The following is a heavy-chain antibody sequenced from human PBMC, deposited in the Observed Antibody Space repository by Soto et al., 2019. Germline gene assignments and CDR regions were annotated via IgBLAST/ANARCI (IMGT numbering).Heavy chain of an antibody. D-gene: IGHD4-17*01. V-gene: IGHV1-8*01. CDR2: MNPNSGNT. CDR1: GYTFTSYD. Sequence: ASVKVSCKASGYTFTSYDINWVRQATGQGLEWMRWMNPNSGNTGYAQKFQGRVTMTRNTSISTAYMELSSLRSEDTAVYYCARVGSTATPYYYYYYMDVRGKGTTVTVSS. CDR3: ARVGSTATPYYYYYYMDV. J-gene: IGHJ6*03.